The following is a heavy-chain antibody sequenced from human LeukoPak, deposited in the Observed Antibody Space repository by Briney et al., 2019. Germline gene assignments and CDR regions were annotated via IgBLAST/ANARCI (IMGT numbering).Heavy chain of an antibody. CDR2: INHSGST. J-gene: IGHJ3*02. CDR1: GGSFSGYY. V-gene: IGHV4-34*01. Sequence: PSETLALTCAGNGGSFSGYYWSWIRQTPGKGLEWIGEINHSGSTNYNPSLKSRVTISVDTSKNQFSLKLSSVTAADTAVYYCARAPGYYDSSGSAFDIWGQGTMVTVSS. D-gene: IGHD3-22*01. CDR3: ARAPGYYDSSGSAFDI.